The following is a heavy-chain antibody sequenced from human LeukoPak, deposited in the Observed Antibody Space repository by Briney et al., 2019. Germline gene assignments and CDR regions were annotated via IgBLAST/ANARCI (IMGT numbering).Heavy chain of an antibody. CDR2: ISYDGSNK. CDR3: ARGLYY. V-gene: IGHV3-30-3*01. Sequence: GGSLRLSCAASGFTFSSYAMHWLRQAPGKGLEWVAVISYDGSNKYYADSVKGRFTISRDDSKNTLYLQMNSLRAEDTAVYYCARGLYYWGQGTLVTVSS. D-gene: IGHD3-16*01. CDR1: GFTFSSYA. J-gene: IGHJ4*02.